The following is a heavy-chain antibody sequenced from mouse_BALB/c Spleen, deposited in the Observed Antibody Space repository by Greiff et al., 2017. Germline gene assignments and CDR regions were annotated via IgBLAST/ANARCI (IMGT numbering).Heavy chain of an antibody. D-gene: IGHD3-1*01. V-gene: IGHV5-6-5*01. CDR1: GFTFSSYA. CDR2: ISSGGST. Sequence: EVKLQESGGGLVKPGGSLKLSCAASGFTFSSYAMSWVRQTPEKRLEWVASISSGGSTYYPDSVKGRFTISRDNAKNTLYLQMSSLRSEDTAMYYCASSGYYWGQGTTLTVSS. J-gene: IGHJ2*01. CDR3: ASSGYY.